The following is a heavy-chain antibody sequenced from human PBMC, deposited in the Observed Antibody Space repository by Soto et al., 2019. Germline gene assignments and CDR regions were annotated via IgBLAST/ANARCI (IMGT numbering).Heavy chain of an antibody. CDR3: ARGALDYDMRTFGY. CDR1: GYTLTSYD. V-gene: IGHV1-8*01. J-gene: IGHJ4*02. CDR2: MNPNSGNT. D-gene: IGHD3-9*01. Sequence: QVQLVQSGAEVKKPGASVKVSCKASGYTLTSYDINWVRQATGQGLEWMGWMNPNSGNTGYAQKFQGRVTMTRNTSISTAYMELSSLRSEDTAVYYCARGALDYDMRTFGYWGQGTLVTVSS.